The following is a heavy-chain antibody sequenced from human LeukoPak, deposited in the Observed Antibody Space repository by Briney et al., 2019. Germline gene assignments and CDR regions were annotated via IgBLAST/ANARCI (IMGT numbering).Heavy chain of an antibody. D-gene: IGHD4-23*01. CDR2: ISSSGSTI. CDR1: GFTFSDYY. CDR3: ATFVVTPTEGYYYYMDV. V-gene: IGHV3-11*04. Sequence: GGSLRLSCAASGFTFSDYYMSWIRQAPGKGLEWVSYISSSGSTIYYADSVKGRFTISRDNAKNSLYLQMNSLRAEDTAVYYCATFVVTPTEGYYYYMDVWGKGTTVTVSS. J-gene: IGHJ6*03.